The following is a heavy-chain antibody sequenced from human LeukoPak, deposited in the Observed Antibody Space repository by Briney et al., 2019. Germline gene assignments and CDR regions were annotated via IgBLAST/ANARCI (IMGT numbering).Heavy chain of an antibody. CDR2: IYSGGST. J-gene: IGHJ4*02. CDR1: GFTVSSNY. V-gene: IGHV3-53*05. D-gene: IGHD3-10*01. CDR3: SRGSPYGSGSYPPDY. Sequence: GGSLRLSYAASGFTVSSNYMSWVRQAPGKGLEWVSVIYSGGSTYYADSVKGRFTISRDNSKNTLYLQMNSLRAEDTAVYYCSRGSPYGSGSYPPDYWGQGTLVTVSS.